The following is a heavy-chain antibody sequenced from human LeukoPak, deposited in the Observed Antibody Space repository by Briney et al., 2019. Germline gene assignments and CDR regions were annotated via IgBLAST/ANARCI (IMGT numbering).Heavy chain of an antibody. Sequence: ASVKVSCKASGYTFTGYYMRWVRQAPGEGLEWMGWINPNSGGTKYAQKFQGRVTMTRDTSINTAYMEVRRLTSDDTAVYYCARERGTLAVAGDAFDIWGQGTMVTVSS. D-gene: IGHD6-19*01. CDR1: GYTFTGYY. J-gene: IGHJ3*02. CDR2: INPNSGGT. CDR3: ARERGTLAVAGDAFDI. V-gene: IGHV1-2*02.